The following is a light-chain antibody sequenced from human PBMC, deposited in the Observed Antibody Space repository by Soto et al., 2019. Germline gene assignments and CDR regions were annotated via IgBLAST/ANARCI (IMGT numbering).Light chain of an antibody. J-gene: IGLJ1*01. CDR2: EVS. Sequence: QSVLTQPASVSGSPGQSITISCTGTSSDVGGYNYVSWYQQHPGKAPKLIIYEVSNRPSGVSNRFSGSKSGNTASLTISGLQAEDEADYYCNSYTSSSSSYVFGTGTKLNVL. CDR3: NSYTSSSSSYV. CDR1: SSDVGGYNY. V-gene: IGLV2-14*01.